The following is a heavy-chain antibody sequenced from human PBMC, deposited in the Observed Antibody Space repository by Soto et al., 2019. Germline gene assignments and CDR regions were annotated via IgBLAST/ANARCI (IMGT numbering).Heavy chain of an antibody. CDR2: ISGGAEKT. J-gene: IGHJ4*02. CDR3: VKDREYDFYSGYRDDY. V-gene: IGHV3-23*01. CDR1: GFSFGTYA. D-gene: IGHD3-3*01. Sequence: EVQLLESGGGLVQPGGSLRLSCAGSGFSFGTYAMSWVRQAPGRGLEWVAAISGGAEKTYYADSAKGRFTISRDNSKKTLSLQMNSLRAEDTAVYSCVKDREYDFYSGYRDDYWGQGTLVTVSS.